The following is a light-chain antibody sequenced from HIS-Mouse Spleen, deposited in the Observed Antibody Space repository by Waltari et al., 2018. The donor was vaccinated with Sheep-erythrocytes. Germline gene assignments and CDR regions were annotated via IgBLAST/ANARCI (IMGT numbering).Light chain of an antibody. V-gene: IGKV1-6*01. Sequence: AIQMTQSPSSLSASVGDRVTITCRASQGIRNDLGWYQQKPGKAPKLLFYAASSLQSGVPSMFSGSGSRTDFPLTIISLQPEDFATYYCLQDYNYPYTFGQGTKLEIK. J-gene: IGKJ2*01. CDR3: LQDYNYPYT. CDR2: AAS. CDR1: QGIRND.